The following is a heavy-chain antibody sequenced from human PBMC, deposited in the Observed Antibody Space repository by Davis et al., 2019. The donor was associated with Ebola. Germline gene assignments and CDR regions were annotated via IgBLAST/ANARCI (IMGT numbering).Heavy chain of an antibody. Sequence: PGGSLRLSCAASGFTVSSNYMSWVRQAPGKGLEWVSVIYSGGSTYYADSVKGRFTISRDNSKNTLYLQMNSLRAEDTAVYYCARDYIDYGGNPGYFQHWGQGTLVTVSS. CDR3: ARDYIDYGGNPGYFQH. CDR1: GFTVSSNY. J-gene: IGHJ1*01. V-gene: IGHV3-66*01. CDR2: IYSGGST. D-gene: IGHD4-23*01.